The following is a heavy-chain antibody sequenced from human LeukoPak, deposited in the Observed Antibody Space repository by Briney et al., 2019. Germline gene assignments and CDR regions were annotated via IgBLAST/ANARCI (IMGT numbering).Heavy chain of an antibody. CDR3: AKWESYYDFWSGYYTPYYFDY. CDR2: ISGSGGST. D-gene: IGHD3-3*01. V-gene: IGHV3-23*01. CDR1: GFTFSSYA. J-gene: IGHJ4*02. Sequence: PRGSLRLSCAASGFTFSSYAMSWVRQAPGKGLEWVSAISGSGGSTYYADSVKGRFTISRDNSKNTLYLQMNSLRAEDTAVYYCAKWESYYDFWSGYYTPYYFDYWGQGTLVTVSS.